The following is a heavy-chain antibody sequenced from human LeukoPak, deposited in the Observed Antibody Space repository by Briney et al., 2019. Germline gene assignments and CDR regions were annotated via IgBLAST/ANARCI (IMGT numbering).Heavy chain of an antibody. J-gene: IGHJ5*02. CDR3: ARSPQGTATTANWLDP. CDR1: GVSISNYY. V-gene: IGHV4-39*07. D-gene: IGHD4-17*01. Sequence: SETLSLTCNVSGVSISNYYWGWIRQPPGKGLEWIGSMSYSGRTYYNPSLKTRVTVSLDTSKNQFSLNLISVTAADTAVYYCARSPQGTATTANWLDPWGQGTLVTVSS. CDR2: MSYSGRT.